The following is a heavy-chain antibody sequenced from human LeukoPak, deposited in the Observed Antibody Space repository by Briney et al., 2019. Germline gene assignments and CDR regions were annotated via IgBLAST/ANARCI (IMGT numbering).Heavy chain of an antibody. CDR1: GFTFSSYG. V-gene: IGHV3-30*02. CDR2: IRYDGSNK. J-gene: IGHJ5*02. CDR3: VKGGMERYFEPFDP. D-gene: IGHD3-9*01. Sequence: GGSLRLSCAASGFTFSSYGMHWVRQAPGKGLEWVAFIRYDGSNKYYADSVKGRFTISRENSKNTLYLQMNSLRAEDTAVYYCVKGGMERYFEPFDPWGQGTLVSVSS.